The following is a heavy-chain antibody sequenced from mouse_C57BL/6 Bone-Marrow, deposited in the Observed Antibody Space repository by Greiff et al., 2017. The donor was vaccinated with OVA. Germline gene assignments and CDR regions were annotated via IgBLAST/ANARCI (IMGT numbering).Heavy chain of an antibody. J-gene: IGHJ1*03. CDR3: AHSNFDV. CDR2: INPSSGYT. Sequence: VHVKQSGAELAKPGASVKLSCKASGYTFTSYWMHWVKQRPGQGLEWIGYINPSSGYTKYNQKFKDKATLTADKSSSTAYMQLSSLTDEDSAVYYCAHSNFDVWGTGTTVTVSS. CDR1: GYTFTSYW. V-gene: IGHV1-7*01. D-gene: IGHD2-5*01.